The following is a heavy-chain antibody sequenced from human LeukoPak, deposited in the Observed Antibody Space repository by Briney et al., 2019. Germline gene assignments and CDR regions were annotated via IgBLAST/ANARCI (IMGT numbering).Heavy chain of an antibody. CDR2: VSYDGTRK. Sequence: PGRSLRLSCAASGFTFSIYGMHWVRQAPGKGLEWVAVVSYDGTRKFYADSVKGRFTISRDSSKNTLYLQMNSLGVEDTAVYYCAREIGTSRAGLAWFELWGQGTMVTVSS. V-gene: IGHV3-30*03. D-gene: IGHD4/OR15-4a*01. J-gene: IGHJ3*01. CDR3: AREIGTSRAGLAWFEL. CDR1: GFTFSIYG.